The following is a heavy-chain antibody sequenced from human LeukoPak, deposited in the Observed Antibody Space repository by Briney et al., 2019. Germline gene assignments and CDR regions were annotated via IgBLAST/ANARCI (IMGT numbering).Heavy chain of an antibody. CDR3: AKDHYYDSSGYYSSGLYFDY. D-gene: IGHD3-22*01. V-gene: IGHV3-23*01. J-gene: IGHJ4*02. CDR1: GFTFSSYA. CDR2: VSGSGGST. Sequence: PGGSLRLSCAASGFTFSSYAMSWVRQAPGKGLEWVSAVSGSGGSTYYADSVKGRFTISRDNSKNTLYLQMNSLRAKDTAVYYCAKDHYYDSSGYYSSGLYFDYWGQGTLVTVSS.